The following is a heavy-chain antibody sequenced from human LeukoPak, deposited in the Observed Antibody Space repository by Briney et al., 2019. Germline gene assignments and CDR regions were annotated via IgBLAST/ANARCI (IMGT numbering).Heavy chain of an antibody. CDR3: ARDKAHRYGDYFDY. CDR2: IYHSGST. Sequence: SETLSLTCTVSGYSISSGYYWGWIRQPPGKGLEWIGSIYHSGSTYYNPSLKSRVTISVDTSKNQFSLKLSSVTAADTAVYYCARDKAHRYGDYFDYWGQGTLVTVSS. V-gene: IGHV4-38-2*02. D-gene: IGHD4-17*01. CDR1: GYSISSGYY. J-gene: IGHJ4*02.